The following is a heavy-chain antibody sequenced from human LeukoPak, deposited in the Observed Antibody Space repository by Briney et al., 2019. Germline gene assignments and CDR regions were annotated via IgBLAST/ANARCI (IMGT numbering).Heavy chain of an antibody. CDR2: IKSKIDGGTT. CDR3: ATWGDFWSGNYGGY. J-gene: IGHJ4*02. CDR1: GFTFNNAW. Sequence: GGSLRLSCAASGFTFNNAWMSWVRQAPGKGLEWVGRIKSKIDGGTTDYAAPVKGRFSISRDDSKNTVYLQMNSLKTEDTAVYYWATWGDFWSGNYGGYWGQGTLVTVSS. D-gene: IGHD3-3*01. V-gene: IGHV3-15*01.